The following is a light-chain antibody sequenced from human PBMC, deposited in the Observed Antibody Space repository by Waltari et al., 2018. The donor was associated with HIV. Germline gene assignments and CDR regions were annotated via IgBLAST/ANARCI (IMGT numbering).Light chain of an antibody. CDR3: LSYDSTNWV. Sequence: NFMLTQPHSVSESPGKTVTISCTRSSGSIVSNYVQWYQQRPGSAPTTVCYEVKQSPSGVPLRFSGSIDSSSISASLTIAGLKTEVEADDYCLSYDSTNWVFGGATKLTVL. CDR1: SGSIVSNY. CDR2: EVK. J-gene: IGLJ3*02. V-gene: IGLV6-57*04.